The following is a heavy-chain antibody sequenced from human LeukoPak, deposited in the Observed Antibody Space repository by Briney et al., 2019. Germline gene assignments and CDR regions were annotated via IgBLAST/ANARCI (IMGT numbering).Heavy chain of an antibody. D-gene: IGHD5-24*01. V-gene: IGHV4-30-2*01. Sequence: SETLSLTCAVSGGPISSGGYFWSWIRQPPGKGLEWIGYIYHSGSTYYNPSLKSRVTISVDRSKNQFSLKLSSVTAADTAVYYCARSAREDAFDIWGQGTMVTVSS. CDR3: ARSAREDAFDI. J-gene: IGHJ3*02. CDR2: IYHSGST. CDR1: GGPISSGGYF.